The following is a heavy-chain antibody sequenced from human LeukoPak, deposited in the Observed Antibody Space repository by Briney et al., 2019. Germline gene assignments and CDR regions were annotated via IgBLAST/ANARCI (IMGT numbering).Heavy chain of an antibody. CDR1: GFTFSRYA. Sequence: GGSLRLSCAASGFTFSRYAMTWVRQAPGKGLEWVSSVTGRGDSTYYADSVKGRFTISRDNSKNTLYLQMNNLRVEDTAVYYCAKWGGSGDYTTRYYGPFDHWGQGALVTVSS. CDR3: AKWGGSGDYTTRYYGPFDH. J-gene: IGHJ4*02. V-gene: IGHV3-23*01. CDR2: VTGRGDST. D-gene: IGHD3-3*01.